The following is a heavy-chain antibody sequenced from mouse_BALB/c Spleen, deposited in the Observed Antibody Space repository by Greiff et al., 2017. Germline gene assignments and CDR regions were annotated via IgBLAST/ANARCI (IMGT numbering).Heavy chain of an antibody. CDR3: ARREVHYPYAMDY. Sequence: QVHVKQSGPGLVAPSQSLSITCTVSGFSLTSYGVHWVRQPPGKGLEWLGVIWAGGSTNYNSALMSRLSISKDNSKSQVFLKMNSLQTDDTAMYYCARREVHYPYAMDYWGQGTSVTVSS. D-gene: IGHD1-1*02. CDR2: IWAGGST. J-gene: IGHJ4*01. CDR1: GFSLTSYG. V-gene: IGHV2-9*02.